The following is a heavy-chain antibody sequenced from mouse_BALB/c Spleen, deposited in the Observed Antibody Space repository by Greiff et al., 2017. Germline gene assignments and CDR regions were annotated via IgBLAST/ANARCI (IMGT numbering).Heavy chain of an antibody. CDR2: INPNNGAT. CDR1: GYTFTEYT. V-gene: IGHV1-18*01. CDR3: ARGKNGSSYVAWFAY. Sequence: VQLQQSGPELVKPGASVKISCETSGYTFTEYTMRWVQQSHGKSLEWIGGINPNNGATSYTQKFKGKATLTVDKSSSTDYMELRSLTSEDSAVYYCARGKNGSSYVAWFAYWGQGTLVTVSA. D-gene: IGHD1-1*01. J-gene: IGHJ3*01.